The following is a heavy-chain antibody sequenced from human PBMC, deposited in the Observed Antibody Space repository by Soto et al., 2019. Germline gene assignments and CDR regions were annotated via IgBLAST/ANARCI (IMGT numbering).Heavy chain of an antibody. CDR1: GYSFTSYW. CDR3: ARVEEYSYGYGYYYYGMDV. D-gene: IGHD5-18*01. J-gene: IGHJ6*02. V-gene: IGHV5-51*01. CDR2: IYPGDSDT. Sequence: PGESLKISCKGSGYSFTSYWIGWVRQMPGKGLEWMGIIYPGDSDTRYSPSFQGQVTISADKSISTAYLQWSSLKASDTAMYYCARVEEYSYGYGYYYYGMDVWGQGTTVTVYS.